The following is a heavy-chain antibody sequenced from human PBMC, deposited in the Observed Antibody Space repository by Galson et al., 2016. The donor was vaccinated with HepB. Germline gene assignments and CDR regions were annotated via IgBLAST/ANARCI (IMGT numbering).Heavy chain of an antibody. D-gene: IGHD1-26*01. V-gene: IGHV3-15*01. J-gene: IGHJ4*02. CDR2: IKRKTDGGTS. Sequence: SLRLSCAASGFTFSNAWMTWVRQAPGKGLEWIGRIKRKTDGGTSDYAAPVKGRFTIPRDDSENTLYLQMNSLKPDDTAVYYCATHLAPYSGYGPGIVGATAPFDYWGQGTLVTVSS. CDR3: ATHLAPYSGYGPGIVGATAPFDY. CDR1: GFTFSNAW.